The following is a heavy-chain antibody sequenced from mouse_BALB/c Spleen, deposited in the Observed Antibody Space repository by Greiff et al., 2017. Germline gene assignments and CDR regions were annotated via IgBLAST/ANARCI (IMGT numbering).Heavy chain of an antibody. D-gene: IGHD2-4*01. CDR2: ISSGGST. J-gene: IGHJ3*01. CDR3: ARSADYDAWFAY. V-gene: IGHV5-6-5*01. Sequence: EVMLVESGGGLVKPGGSLKLSCAASGFTFSSYAMSWVRQTPGKRLEWVASISSGGSTYYPDSLKGRFTIARDNARNILYLQMSSLRSADPAMYCCARSADYDAWFAYWGQGNLVTVSA. CDR1: GFTFSSYA.